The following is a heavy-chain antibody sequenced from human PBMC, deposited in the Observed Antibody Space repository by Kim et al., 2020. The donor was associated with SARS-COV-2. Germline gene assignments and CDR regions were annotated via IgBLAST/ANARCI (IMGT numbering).Heavy chain of an antibody. D-gene: IGHD1-26*01. J-gene: IGHJ3*02. CDR3: ARGPSGSYSNDAFDI. Sequence: VSLKSRITINPDTSKNQFSRQLNSVTPEDTAVYYCARGPSGSYSNDAFDIWGQGTMVTVSS. V-gene: IGHV6-1*01.